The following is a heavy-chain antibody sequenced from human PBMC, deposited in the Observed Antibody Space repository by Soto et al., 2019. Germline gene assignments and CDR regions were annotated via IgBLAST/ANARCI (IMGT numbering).Heavy chain of an antibody. CDR2: IGISGDT. Sequence: GGSLRLSCEASGFTFSKFDMHWVRQPTGKGLEWVSTIGISGDTYYAVSVKGRFTISRDNAKNSLSLQMNSLRAGDTALYFCARGQEVGAHFFDSWGQGTQVTVS. CDR3: ARGQEVGAHFFDS. J-gene: IGHJ4*02. D-gene: IGHD2-15*01. V-gene: IGHV3-13*04. CDR1: GFTFSKFD.